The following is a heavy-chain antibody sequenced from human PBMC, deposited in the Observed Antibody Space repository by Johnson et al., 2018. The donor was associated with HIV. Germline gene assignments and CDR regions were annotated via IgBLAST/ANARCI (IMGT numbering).Heavy chain of an antibody. D-gene: IGHD6-6*01. CDR2: IKHAGSEQ. V-gene: IGHV3-7*01. Sequence: VQLVESGGGLVQPGGSLRLSCAASGFTFSSYWMSWLRQAPGKGLPWVANIKHAGSEQYYVDSVTGRFTISRDNAKNSLYLQMNSLRAEDTAVYYCARDFSSSSNAFDIWGQGTLVTVSS. CDR1: GFTFSSYW. CDR3: ARDFSSSSNAFDI. J-gene: IGHJ3*02.